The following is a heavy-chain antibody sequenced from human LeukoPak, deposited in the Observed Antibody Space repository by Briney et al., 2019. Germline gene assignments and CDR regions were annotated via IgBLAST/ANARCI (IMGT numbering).Heavy chain of an antibody. V-gene: IGHV4-61*02. J-gene: IGHJ3*02. D-gene: IGHD2-2*01. CDR1: GGSISSGSYY. Sequence: SQTLSLTCTVSGGSISSGSYYWSWIRQPAGKGLEWIGRIYTSGSTNYNPSLKSRVTISVDTSKNQFSLKLSSVTAADTAVYYCARATSYCSSTSCYSNAFDIWGQGTMVAVSS. CDR3: ARATSYCSSTSCYSNAFDI. CDR2: IYTSGST.